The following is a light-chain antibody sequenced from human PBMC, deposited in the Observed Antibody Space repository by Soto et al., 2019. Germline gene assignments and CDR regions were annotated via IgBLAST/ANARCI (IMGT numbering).Light chain of an antibody. CDR2: DAS. Sequence: AIRMTQSPSSLSASTGDRVTITCRASQGISSYLAWYQQKPGKAPKLLIYDASNLETRVPSRFSGSGSGTDFTFTISSLQPEDFATYYCQQYDNLPLTFGGGTKVDIK. CDR3: QQYDNLPLT. J-gene: IGKJ4*01. V-gene: IGKV1-8*01. CDR1: QGISSY.